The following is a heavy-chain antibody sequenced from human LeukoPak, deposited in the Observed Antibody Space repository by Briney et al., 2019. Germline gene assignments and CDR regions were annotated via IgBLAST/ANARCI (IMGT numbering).Heavy chain of an antibody. D-gene: IGHD3-22*01. V-gene: IGHV4-59*01. CDR3: ARVTGYMIEDYFDY. CDR1: GGSISSYY. Sequence: SETLSLTCTVSGGSISSYYWSWIRQPPGKGLEWIGYIYYSGSTNYNPSLKSRVTISVDTSKNQFSLRLSSVTAEDTAVYYCARVTGYMIEDYFDYWGQGTLVTVSS. CDR2: IYYSGST. J-gene: IGHJ4*02.